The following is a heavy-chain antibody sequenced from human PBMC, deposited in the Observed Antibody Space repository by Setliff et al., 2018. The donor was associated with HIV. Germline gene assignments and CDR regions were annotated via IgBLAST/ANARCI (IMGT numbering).Heavy chain of an antibody. Sequence: ASVKVSCKASGYTFSIYDINWVRQATGQGLQWMGWMSPKSGNTGYARKFQGRVSMTRNTSISTAYMELSSLISEDTAVYYCARDSDNFWSGYYAAFDYWGQGTLVTVSS. CDR1: GYTFSIYD. J-gene: IGHJ4*02. CDR3: ARDSDNFWSGYYAAFDY. V-gene: IGHV1-8*02. D-gene: IGHD3-3*01. CDR2: MSPKSGNT.